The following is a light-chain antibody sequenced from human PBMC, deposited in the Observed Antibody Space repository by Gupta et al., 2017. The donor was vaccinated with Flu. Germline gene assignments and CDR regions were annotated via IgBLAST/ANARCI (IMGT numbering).Light chain of an antibody. CDR2: WAS. J-gene: IGKJ3*01. Sequence: SLGERATINWKSSQSVLYSSNNKNYLAWYQQKPGQPPKLLIYWASTRESGVPDRFSGSGSGTDFTLTISSLQAEDVAVYYCQQDDSTPFTFGHGTKVDIK. CDR3: QQDDSTPFT. CDR1: QSVLYSSNNKNY. V-gene: IGKV4-1*01.